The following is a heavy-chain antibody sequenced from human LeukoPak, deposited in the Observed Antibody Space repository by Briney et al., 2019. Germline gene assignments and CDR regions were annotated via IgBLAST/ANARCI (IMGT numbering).Heavy chain of an antibody. J-gene: IGHJ4*02. CDR2: IYHSGST. CDR3: ARGYDGYSYGNFDY. CDR1: GGSISSSNW. Sequence: SETLSLTCAVSGGSISSSNWWSWVRQPPGKGLEWIGEIYHSGSTNYNPSLKSRVTISVDTSKNQFSLKLSSVTAADTAVYYCARGYDGYSYGNFDYWGQGTLVTVSS. D-gene: IGHD5-18*01. V-gene: IGHV4-4*02.